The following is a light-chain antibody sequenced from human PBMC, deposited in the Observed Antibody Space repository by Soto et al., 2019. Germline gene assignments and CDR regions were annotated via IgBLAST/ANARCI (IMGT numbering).Light chain of an antibody. CDR2: DTS. Sequence: EIVLTQSPGTLSLSPGESATLSCRASQSVSHFLAWYQQKPGQAPRLLIYDTSIRATGIPGRFSGSGSGTDFTLTIDSLEPEYSAVYYCQQRTDWPTFGGGTKVEI. V-gene: IGKV3-11*01. CDR1: QSVSHF. J-gene: IGKJ4*01. CDR3: QQRTDWPT.